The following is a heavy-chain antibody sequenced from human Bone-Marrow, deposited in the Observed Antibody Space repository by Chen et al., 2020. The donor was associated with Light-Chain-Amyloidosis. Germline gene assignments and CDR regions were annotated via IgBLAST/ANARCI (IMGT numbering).Heavy chain of an antibody. J-gene: IGHJ4*02. CDR2: IHHDGGS. Sequence: QLQLHESGPGLVRPSETLSVPCTVSRGSIDSSSFYWSWIRQSPGKGLEWIGNIHHDGGSYYSPSLNSRVIMSVDTAKNQFSLKLTSVTAADTAVYYCAKEVKWGWDWSWGQGTLVTVSS. D-gene: IGHD7-27*01. CDR1: RGSIDSSSFY. V-gene: IGHV4-39*07. CDR3: AKEVKWGWDWS.